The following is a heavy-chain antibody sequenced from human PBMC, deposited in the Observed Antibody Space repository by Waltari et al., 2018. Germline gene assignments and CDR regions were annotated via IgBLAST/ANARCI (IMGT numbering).Heavy chain of an antibody. V-gene: IGHV4-59*01. Sequence: QVQLQESGHGLVKPSETLSLTCTVSGGSISSYYWRWIRQPPGKGLEWIGYIYYSGSTNYNPSLKSRVTISVDTSKNQFSLKLSSVTAADTAVYYCARDPPRGRFDYWGQGTLVTVSS. CDR2: IYYSGST. J-gene: IGHJ4*02. CDR1: GGSISSYY. CDR3: ARDPPRGRFDY. D-gene: IGHD3-10*01.